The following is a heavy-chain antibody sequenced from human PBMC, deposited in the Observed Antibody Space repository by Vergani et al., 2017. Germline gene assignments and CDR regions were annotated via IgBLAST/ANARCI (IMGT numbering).Heavy chain of an antibody. CDR3: ARGRQWRLTEYLYGMDV. D-gene: IGHD6-19*01. CDR1: GYTFTTYA. V-gene: IGHV7-4-1*02. CDR2: INTNTGNP. Sequence: QVQLVQSGSELKKPGASVQVSCKASGYTFTTYAMNWVRQAPGQGLEWMGWINTNTGNPTYAQGFTGRFVFSLDTSVSTAYLQISGLKAEDSAVYYCARGRQWRLTEYLYGMDVWGQGTTVTVSS. J-gene: IGHJ6*02.